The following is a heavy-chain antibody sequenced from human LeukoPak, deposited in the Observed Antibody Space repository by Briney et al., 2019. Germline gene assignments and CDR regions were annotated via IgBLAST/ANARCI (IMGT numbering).Heavy chain of an antibody. V-gene: IGHV3-74*01. CDR2: INNDGSIT. J-gene: IGHJ4*02. Sequence: GGSLRLSCAASGFIFSRYWMHWVRQAPGKELVWVSRINNDGSITNSADSVKGRFTISRDNAKDMLYLQMGSLRVEDTAIYYCARGPSVLGAIDNWGQGTLVAVSS. CDR3: ARGPSVLGAIDN. CDR1: GFIFSRYW. D-gene: IGHD3-10*01.